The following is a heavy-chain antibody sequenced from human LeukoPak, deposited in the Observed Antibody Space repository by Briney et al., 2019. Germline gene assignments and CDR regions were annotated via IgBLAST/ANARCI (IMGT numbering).Heavy chain of an antibody. J-gene: IGHJ5*02. V-gene: IGHV4-39*07. CDR2: IYYSGST. Sequence: PSETLSLTCTVSGGSISSTTYYWGWIRLPPGKGLDWIGNIYYSGSTNYNPSLKSRVTISVDTSKNQFSLKLSSVTAADTAVYYCARERLIAVAGGGWFDPWGQGTLVTVSS. D-gene: IGHD6-19*01. CDR3: ARERLIAVAGGGWFDP. CDR1: GGSISSTTYY.